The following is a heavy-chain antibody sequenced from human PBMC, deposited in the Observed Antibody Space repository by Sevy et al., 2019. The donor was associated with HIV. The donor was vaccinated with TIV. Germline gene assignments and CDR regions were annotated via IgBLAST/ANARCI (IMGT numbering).Heavy chain of an antibody. CDR3: ARGGSGFYFDY. CDR2: ISGYNGNT. V-gene: IGHV1-18*04. J-gene: IGHJ4*02. CDR1: GYTFTSYG. Sequence: ASVKVSCKASGYTFTSYGISWVRQAPGQGLEWMGWISGYNGNTNYAQKFQGRVTMTTETSTSTAYMDLRNLRSDDTAVYYCARGGSGFYFDYWGQGTLVTVSS. D-gene: IGHD6-19*01.